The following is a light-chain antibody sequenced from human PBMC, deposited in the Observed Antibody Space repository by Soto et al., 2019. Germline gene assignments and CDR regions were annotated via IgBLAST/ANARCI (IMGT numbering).Light chain of an antibody. CDR1: NSDIGGYNY. CDR2: EVS. V-gene: IGLV2-14*01. Sequence: QSVLTQPASVSGSPGQSITISCTGTNSDIGGYNYVSWYQQHPGKAPKRLIFEVSHRGSGVANSFSGSKSGNTASLTISWLRAEDEADYYCSSYTSSATWVFGGGTQLTVL. J-gene: IGLJ3*02. CDR3: SSYTSSATWV.